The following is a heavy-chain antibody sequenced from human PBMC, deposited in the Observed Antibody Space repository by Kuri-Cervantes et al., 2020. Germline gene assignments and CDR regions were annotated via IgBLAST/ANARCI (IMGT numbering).Heavy chain of an antibody. CDR3: ARDEAAAGNFDY. CDR2: IKQDGSEK. Sequence: GESLKISCAASGFTFSNYWMSWVRQAPGKGLEWVANIKQDGSEKYYADSVKGRFTISRDNSKNTLYLQMNSLRAENTAVYYCARDEAAAGNFDYWGQGTLVTVSS. V-gene: IGHV3-7*01. D-gene: IGHD6-13*01. CDR1: GFTFSNYW. J-gene: IGHJ4*02.